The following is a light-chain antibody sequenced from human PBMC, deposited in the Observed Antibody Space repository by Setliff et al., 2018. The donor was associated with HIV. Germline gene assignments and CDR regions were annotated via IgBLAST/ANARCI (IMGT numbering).Light chain of an antibody. CDR1: ASNIGTNT. CDR2: LNN. Sequence: QSVLTQPPSASGTPGQRVTISCSGSASNIGTNTVNWYQQVPGTAPKLLIYLNNQRPSGVPDRFSASKSGTSASLAISGLQSEDEANYYCAGWDDSLSGLWVFGGGTQLTVL. V-gene: IGLV1-44*01. CDR3: AGWDDSLSGLWV. J-gene: IGLJ3*02.